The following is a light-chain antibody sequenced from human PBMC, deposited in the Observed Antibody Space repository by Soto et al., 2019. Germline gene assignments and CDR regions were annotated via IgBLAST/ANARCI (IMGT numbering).Light chain of an antibody. CDR1: QSVSTW. Sequence: DIQMTQSPSTLSASIGDRVTITCRASQSVSTWLAWYQQKSGKAPKFLIYDASNLEGGVPSRFSGSGSGTEFTLTISSLQPYFFSTYYRKQYNTYPWTFGQGTKVDVK. J-gene: IGKJ1*01. V-gene: IGKV1-5*01. CDR3: KQYNTYPWT. CDR2: DAS.